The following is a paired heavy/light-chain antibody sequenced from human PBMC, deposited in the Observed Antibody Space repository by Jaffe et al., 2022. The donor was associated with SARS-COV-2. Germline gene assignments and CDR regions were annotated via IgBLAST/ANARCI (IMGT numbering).Light chain of an antibody. CDR1: QSLLHSNGYNY. CDR2: LGS. Sequence: DIVMTQSPLSLPVTPGEPASISCRSSQSLLHSNGYNYLDWYLQKPGQSPQLLIYLGSNRASGVPDRFSGSGSGTDFTLKISRVEAEDVGVYYCMQALQTPVTFGGGTKVEIK. CDR3: MQALQTPVT. J-gene: IGKJ4*01. V-gene: IGKV2-28*01.
Heavy chain of an antibody. CDR3: AKMYSSSWYNYYYGMDV. D-gene: IGHD6-13*01. CDR1: GFTFSSYG. Sequence: QVQLVESGGGVVQPGRSLRLSCAASGFTFSSYGMHWVRQAPGKGLEWVAVISYDGSNKYYADSVKGRFTISRDNSKNTLYLQMNSLRAEDTAVYYCAKMYSSSWYNYYYGMDVWGQGTTVTVSS. CDR2: ISYDGSNK. J-gene: IGHJ6*02. V-gene: IGHV3-30*18.